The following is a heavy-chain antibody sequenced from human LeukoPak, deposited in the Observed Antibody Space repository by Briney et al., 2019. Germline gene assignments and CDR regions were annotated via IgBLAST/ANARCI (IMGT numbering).Heavy chain of an antibody. CDR1: GYTFTSYD. D-gene: IGHD5-12*01. J-gene: IGHJ6*02. CDR2: MNPNSGNT. V-gene: IGHV1-8*01. CDR3: AISGYDYRGYYYGMDV. Sequence: ASVKVSCKASGYTFTSYDINWVRQATGQGLEWMGWMNPNSGNTGYAQKFKGRVTMTRNTSISTAYMELSSLRSEDTAVYYCAISGYDYRGYYYGMDVWGQGTTVTVSS.